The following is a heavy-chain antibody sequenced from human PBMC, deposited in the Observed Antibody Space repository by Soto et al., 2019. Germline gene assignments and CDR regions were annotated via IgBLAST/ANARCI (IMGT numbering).Heavy chain of an antibody. D-gene: IGHD1-26*01. J-gene: IGHJ6*02. CDR2: ISSSSSTI. CDR3: AKGGATTHYYYYYGMDV. CDR1: GFTFSSYS. V-gene: IGHV3-48*01. Sequence: GGSLRLSCAASGFTFSSYSMNWVRQAPGKGLEWVSYISSSSSTIYYADSVKGRFTISRDNSKNTLYLQMNSLRAEDTAVYYCAKGGATTHYYYYYGMDVWGQGTTVTVSS.